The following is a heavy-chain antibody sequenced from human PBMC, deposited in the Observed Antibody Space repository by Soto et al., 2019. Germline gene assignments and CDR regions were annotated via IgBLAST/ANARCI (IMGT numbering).Heavy chain of an antibody. CDR1: GFTFSSYW. CDR3: ARGGTSGFQDYYYGMDG. J-gene: IGHJ6*02. D-gene: IGHD5-12*01. V-gene: IGHV3-74*01. CDR2: INSDGSST. Sequence: PGGSLRLSCAASGFTFSSYWMHWVRQAPGKGLVWVSRINSDGSSTSYADSVKGRFTISRDNAKNTLYLQMNSLRAEDTAVYYCARGGTSGFQDYYYGMDGWGQGTTVTVSS.